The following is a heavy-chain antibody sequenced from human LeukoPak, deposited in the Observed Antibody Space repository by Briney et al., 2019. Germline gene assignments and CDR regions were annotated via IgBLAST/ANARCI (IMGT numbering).Heavy chain of an antibody. J-gene: IGHJ4*02. CDR1: GFTFSSYA. CDR2: ISGSGGST. Sequence: GGSLRLSRAASGFTFSSYAMSWVRQAPGKGLEWVSAISGSGGSTYYADSVKGRFTISRDNSKNTLYLQVNSLRAEDTAVYYCAKEKAEIVVVIDYWGQGTLVTVSS. CDR3: AKEKAEIVVVIDY. D-gene: IGHD3-22*01. V-gene: IGHV3-23*01.